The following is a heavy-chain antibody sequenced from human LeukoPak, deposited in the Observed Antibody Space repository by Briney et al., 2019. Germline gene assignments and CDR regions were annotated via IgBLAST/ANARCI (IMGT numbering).Heavy chain of an antibody. J-gene: IGHJ4*02. D-gene: IGHD6-19*01. V-gene: IGHV4-61*02. CDR1: GGSLSSGSYY. CDR2: IYTSGST. CDR3: ASDHSGWLGLGY. Sequence: SETLSLTCTVSGGSLSSGSYYWSWIRQPAGKGLEWIGRIYTSGSTNYNPSLKSRVTISVDTSKNQFSLRLSSVTATDTGVYYCASDHSGWLGLGYWGQGTLVSVSS.